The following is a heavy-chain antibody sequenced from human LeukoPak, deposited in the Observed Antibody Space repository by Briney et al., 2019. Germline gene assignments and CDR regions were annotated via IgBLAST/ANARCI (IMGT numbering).Heavy chain of an antibody. CDR1: GGSISSGDYY. D-gene: IGHD1-26*01. CDR2: IYTSGST. CDR3: ASESGSYSPFDY. V-gene: IGHV4-61*02. Sequence: SQTLSLTCTVSGGSISSGDYYWSWIRQPPGKGLEWIGRIYTSGSTNYNPSLKSRVTMSVDTSKNQFSLKLSSVTAADTAVYYCASESGSYSPFDYWGQGTLVTVSS. J-gene: IGHJ4*02.